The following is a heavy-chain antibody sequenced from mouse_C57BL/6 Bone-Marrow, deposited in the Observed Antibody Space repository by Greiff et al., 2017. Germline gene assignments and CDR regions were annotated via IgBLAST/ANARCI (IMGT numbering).Heavy chain of an antibody. D-gene: IGHD3-2*02. Sequence: EVQGVESGGGLVQPKGSLKLSCAASGFSFNTYAMNWVRQAPGKGLEWVARIRSKSNNYATYYADSVKDRFTISRDDSESMLYLQMNNLKTEDTAMYYCVREDSSGWFAYWGQGTLVTVSA. CDR3: VREDSSGWFAY. CDR2: IRSKSNNYAT. CDR1: GFSFNTYA. V-gene: IGHV10-1*01. J-gene: IGHJ3*01.